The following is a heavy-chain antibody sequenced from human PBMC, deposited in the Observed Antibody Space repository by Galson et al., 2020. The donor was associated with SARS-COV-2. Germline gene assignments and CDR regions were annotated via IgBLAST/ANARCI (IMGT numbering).Heavy chain of an antibody. J-gene: IGHJ6*03. CDR2: IGTAGDT. Sequence: GGSLRLSCAASGFTFSSYDMHWVRQATGKGLEWVSAIGTAGDTYYPGSVKGRFTISRENAKNSLYLQMNSLRAGDTAVYYCATGGVFWSGYSPYYDYMDVWGKGTTVTVSS. V-gene: IGHV3-13*01. CDR3: ATGGVFWSGYSPYYDYMDV. D-gene: IGHD3-3*01. CDR1: GFTFSSYD.